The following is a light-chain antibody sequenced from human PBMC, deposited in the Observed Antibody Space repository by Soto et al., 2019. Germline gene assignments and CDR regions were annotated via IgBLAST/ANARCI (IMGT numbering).Light chain of an antibody. CDR2: EVS. V-gene: IGLV2-14*01. CDR3: FSYTSSGTYV. J-gene: IGLJ1*01. CDR1: SSDVGNYKY. Sequence: QSALTQPASVSGSPGQSITISCTGTSSDVGNYKYVSWYQQHPGKAPKLMIYEVSNRPSGVSNRFSGSKSGNTASLTISGLQAEDENDYYCFSYTSSGTYVCGTGTRSPS.